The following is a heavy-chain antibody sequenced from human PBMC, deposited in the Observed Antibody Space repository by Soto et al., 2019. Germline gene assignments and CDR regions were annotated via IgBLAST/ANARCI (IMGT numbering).Heavy chain of an antibody. CDR2: IYYSGST. CDR1: GCSISSYY. V-gene: IGHV4-59*08. D-gene: IGHD6-19*01. J-gene: IGHJ4*02. Sequence: SETLSLTCTFSGCSISSYYWSLIRQPPGKGLEWIGYIYYSGSTNYNPSLKSRVNISVDTSKNQFSLKLSSVTAADTAVYYCARHVTAVAGAPFYYWGQGTLVTVSS. CDR3: ARHVTAVAGAPFYY.